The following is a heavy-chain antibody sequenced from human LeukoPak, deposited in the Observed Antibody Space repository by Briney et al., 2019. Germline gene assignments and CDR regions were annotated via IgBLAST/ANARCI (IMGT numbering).Heavy chain of an antibody. CDR1: GGSFSGYY. CDR3: ASRRTGYNWNFRVRSPAFDY. D-gene: IGHD1-20*01. Sequence: SETLSLTCAVYGGSFSGYYWSWIRQPPGKGLEWIGEINHSGSTNYNPSLKSRVTISVDTSKNQFSLKLSSVTAADTAVYYCASRRTGYNWNFRVRSPAFDYWGQGTLVTVSS. J-gene: IGHJ4*02. V-gene: IGHV4-34*01. CDR2: INHSGST.